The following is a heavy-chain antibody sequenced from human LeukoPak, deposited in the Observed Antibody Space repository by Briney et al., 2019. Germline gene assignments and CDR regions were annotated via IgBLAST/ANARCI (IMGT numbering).Heavy chain of an antibody. D-gene: IGHD5-24*01. CDR2: ISSSGITI. V-gene: IGHV3-11*01. Sequence: GGSLRLSCAASGFTFSDYYMSWIRQAPGKGLEWVSYISSSGITIYYADSVKGRFTISRDNAKNSLYLQMNSLRAEDTAVYYCARDQGVVEMATIHGDYWGQGTLVTVSS. J-gene: IGHJ4*02. CDR3: ARDQGVVEMATIHGDY. CDR1: GFTFSDYY.